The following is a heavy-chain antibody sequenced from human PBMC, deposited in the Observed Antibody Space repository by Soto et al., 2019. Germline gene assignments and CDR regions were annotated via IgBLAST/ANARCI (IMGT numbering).Heavy chain of an antibody. CDR1: GDSISSGGYS. Sequence: QLQLQESGPGLVKPSQTLSLTCAVSGDSISSGGYSWSWIRQPPGKGLEWIGYIYHSGSTYYNPSLKSRVTISVDRSKHQFSLKLNSVTAADTAVYYCARGGYYSNYVFDYWGQGALVTVSS. CDR2: IYHSGST. CDR3: ARGGYYSNYVFDY. D-gene: IGHD4-4*01. V-gene: IGHV4-30-2*01. J-gene: IGHJ4*02.